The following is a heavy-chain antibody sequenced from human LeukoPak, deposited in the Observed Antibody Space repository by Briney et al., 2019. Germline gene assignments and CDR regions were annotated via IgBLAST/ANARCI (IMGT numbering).Heavy chain of an antibody. D-gene: IGHD6-19*01. Sequence: GGSLRLSCAASGFTLTGYAMNWVRQAPGKGLEWVSSISGSGGSTYYADSVKGRFTISRDNSKNTLYLQMNSLRTEDTAVYYCAKEFRSGWYGFDYWGQGTLVAVSS. CDR3: AKEFRSGWYGFDY. CDR2: ISGSGGST. J-gene: IGHJ4*02. CDR1: GFTLTGYA. V-gene: IGHV3-23*01.